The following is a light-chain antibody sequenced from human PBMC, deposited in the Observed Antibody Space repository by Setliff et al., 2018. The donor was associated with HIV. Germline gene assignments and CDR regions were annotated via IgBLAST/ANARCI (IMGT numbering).Light chain of an antibody. J-gene: IGLJ1*01. CDR3: CSYTSSTTYV. V-gene: IGLV2-23*02. Sequence: QSVLTQPASVSGSPGQSSTISCTGTRSDIGTYGLVSWYRQYPGKAPKLIIYEVNRRPAGVSDRLSGSKSGNTASLTISGLRAEDEATYYCCSYTSSTTYVFGTGTKVTVL. CDR1: RSDIGTYGL. CDR2: EVN.